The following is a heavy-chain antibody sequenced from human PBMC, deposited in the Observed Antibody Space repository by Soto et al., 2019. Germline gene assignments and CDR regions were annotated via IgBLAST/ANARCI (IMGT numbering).Heavy chain of an antibody. J-gene: IGHJ4*02. CDR2: ISCCGGST. CDR3: AKADGEQWLLPHLDK. Sequence: PGGSLRLSCVASGFNFKKFAMSWVRQAPGEGLEWVSGISCCGGSTSYADSVKGRFSIARDDSTNTLSLQMNNPRVEDTAQYYCAKADGEQWLLPHLDKWGQGTLVTVSS. CDR1: GFNFKKFA. D-gene: IGHD6-19*01. V-gene: IGHV3-23*01.